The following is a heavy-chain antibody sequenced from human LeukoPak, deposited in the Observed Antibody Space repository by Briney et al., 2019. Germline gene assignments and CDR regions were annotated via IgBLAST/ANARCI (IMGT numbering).Heavy chain of an antibody. D-gene: IGHD4/OR15-4a*01. CDR2: ISSRSGYI. CDR3: ARRAGAYSHPYDY. CDR1: GFTFSSYS. Sequence: GGSLRLSCAASGFTFSSYSMNWVRQAPGKGLEWVSSISSRSGYIYYADSVKGRFTISRDNAKNSLYLQMNSLRAEDTAVYYCARRAGAYSHPYDYWGQGTLVTVSS. J-gene: IGHJ4*02. V-gene: IGHV3-21*01.